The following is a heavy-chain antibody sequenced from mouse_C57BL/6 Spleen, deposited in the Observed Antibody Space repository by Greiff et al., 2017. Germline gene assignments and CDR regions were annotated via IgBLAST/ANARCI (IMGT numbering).Heavy chain of an antibody. D-gene: IGHD3-2*02. CDR1: GFNIKDYY. V-gene: IGHV14-1*01. CDR3: TTYSSGYAWFAY. CDR2: IDPEDGDT. J-gene: IGHJ3*01. Sequence: EVQLQQSGAELVRPGASVKLSCTASGFNIKDYYMHWVKQRPEQGLEWIGRIDPEDGDTEYAPKFQGKATMTADTSSNTAYLQLSSLTSEDTAVYYCTTYSSGYAWFAYWGQGTLVTVSA.